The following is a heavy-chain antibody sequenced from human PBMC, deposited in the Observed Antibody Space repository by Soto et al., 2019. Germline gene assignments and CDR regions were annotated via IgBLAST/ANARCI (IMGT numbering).Heavy chain of an antibody. Sequence: SVKVSCKASGGTFSSYTISWVRQAPGQGLEWMGRTIPILGIANYAQKFQGRVTITADKSTSTAYMELSSLRSEDTAVYYCARPSSIFGLDPWGQGTLVTVSS. V-gene: IGHV1-69*02. CDR1: GGTFSSYT. D-gene: IGHD3-3*01. CDR3: ARPSSIFGLDP. J-gene: IGHJ5*02. CDR2: TIPILGIA.